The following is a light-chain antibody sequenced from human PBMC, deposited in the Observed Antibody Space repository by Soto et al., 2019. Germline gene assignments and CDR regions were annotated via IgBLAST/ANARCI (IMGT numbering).Light chain of an antibody. CDR2: GAS. J-gene: IGKJ2*01. Sequence: EIVLTQSPGTLSLSPGERATLSCRASQSVSSSYLAWYQQKPGQAPRLLIYGASSRATGIPDRFSGSGSGTDFPLIIRRLEADYVAFYCRQQYGSSPFTFGQGTKLEIK. CDR1: QSVSSSY. CDR3: QQYGSSPFT. V-gene: IGKV3-20*01.